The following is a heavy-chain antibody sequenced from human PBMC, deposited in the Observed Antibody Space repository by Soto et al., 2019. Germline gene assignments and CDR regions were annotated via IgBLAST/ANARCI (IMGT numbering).Heavy chain of an antibody. Sequence: PGESLKISCQGLAYIFTNYWLSWVRQMPGKGLEWIGRIDLSDSYTNYNPSFEGHVTISSDKSISTAYLQWSSLKASDSAIYYCARSKGAISNYFYYSMDVWGQGTTVTVSS. V-gene: IGHV5-10-1*01. J-gene: IGHJ6*02. CDR3: ARSKGAISNYFYYSMDV. CDR2: IDLSDSYT. CDR1: AYIFTNYW.